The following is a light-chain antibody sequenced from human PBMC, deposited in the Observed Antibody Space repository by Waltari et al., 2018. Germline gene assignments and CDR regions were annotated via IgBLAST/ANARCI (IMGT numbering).Light chain of an antibody. V-gene: IGLV1-40*01. CDR3: QSYDSSLGPVV. CDR1: SSNIGAGYD. Sequence: QSVLTQPPSVSGAPGQRVTISCTGSSSNIGAGYDVHWYQQLPGTAPKLLIYGTSNRPSGVPDRFSGSKSGTSASRAITGLQAEDEADYYCQSYDSSLGPVVFGGGTKLTVL. CDR2: GTS. J-gene: IGLJ2*01.